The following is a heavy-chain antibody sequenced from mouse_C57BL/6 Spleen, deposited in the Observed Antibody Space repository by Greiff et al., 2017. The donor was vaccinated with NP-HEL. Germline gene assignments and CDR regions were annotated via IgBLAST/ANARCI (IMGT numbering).Heavy chain of an antibody. CDR3: ARLLRYAMDY. D-gene: IGHD1-1*01. CDR2: IHPNSGST. CDR1: GYTFTSYW. V-gene: IGHV1-64*01. Sequence: VQLQQPGAELVKPGASVKLSCKASGYTFTSYWMHWVKQRPGQGLEWIGMIHPNSGSTNYNEKFKSKATLTVDKSSSTAYMQLSRLTSEDSAVYYCARLLRYAMDYWGQGTSVTVSS. J-gene: IGHJ4*01.